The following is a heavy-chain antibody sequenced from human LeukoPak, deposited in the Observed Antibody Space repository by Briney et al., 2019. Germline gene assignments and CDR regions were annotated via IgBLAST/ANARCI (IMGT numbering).Heavy chain of an antibody. J-gene: IGHJ4*02. Sequence: PSETLSLTCTVSGGSISSGSYYWSWIRQPAGEGLEWIGRIYTSGSTNYNPSLKSRVTISVDTSKNQFSLKLSSVTAAGTAVYYCARNHLGDFDYWGQGTLVTVSS. CDR3: ARNHLGDFDY. CDR2: IYTSGST. V-gene: IGHV4-61*02. CDR1: GGSISSGSYY.